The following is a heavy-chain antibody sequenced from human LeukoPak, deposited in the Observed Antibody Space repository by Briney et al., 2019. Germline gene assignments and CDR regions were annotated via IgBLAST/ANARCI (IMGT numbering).Heavy chain of an antibody. CDR2: IYYSGST. Sequence: SETLSLTCTVSGDSIRSHYWSWIRQPPGQGLEWIGYIYYSGSTNYTPSLRSRVTISVDTSKSQFSLKLSSVTAADTAVYYCAREDWEEYYFDYWGQGSLVTVSS. D-gene: IGHD1-26*01. V-gene: IGHV4-59*11. J-gene: IGHJ4*02. CDR1: GDSIRSHY. CDR3: AREDWEEYYFDY.